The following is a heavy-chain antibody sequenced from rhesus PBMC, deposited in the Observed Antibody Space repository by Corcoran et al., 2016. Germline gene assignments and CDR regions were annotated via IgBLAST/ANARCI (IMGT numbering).Heavy chain of an antibody. CDR3: AKARGYSGYSSFDY. Sequence: EVQLVESGGGLAKPGGSLRLSCAASGFTFSSYWMNWVRQAPGKGLEWVSAINSGGGSTYYADSVKGRFTISRDNSKNTLSLQMNSRRAEDTAVYYCAKARGYSGYSSFDYWGQGVLVTVSS. D-gene: IGHD5-42*01. CDR1: GFTFSSYW. J-gene: IGHJ4*01. V-gene: IGHV3S25*01. CDR2: INSGGGST.